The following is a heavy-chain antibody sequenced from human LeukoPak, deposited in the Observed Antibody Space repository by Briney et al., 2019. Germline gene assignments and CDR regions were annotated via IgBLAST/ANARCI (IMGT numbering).Heavy chain of an antibody. Sequence: SETLSLTCSVSGGXISSSSAYWGWIRQPPVKGLEWIGSIYYSKNTYYNPSLKSRVTISADTSKNQFSLTLGSVSATDTAVYYCVSPRGFSYGYFDYWGQGTLVTVSS. CDR2: IYYSKNT. D-gene: IGHD5-18*01. V-gene: IGHV4-39*01. CDR3: VSPRGFSYGYFDY. CDR1: GGXISSSSAY. J-gene: IGHJ4*02.